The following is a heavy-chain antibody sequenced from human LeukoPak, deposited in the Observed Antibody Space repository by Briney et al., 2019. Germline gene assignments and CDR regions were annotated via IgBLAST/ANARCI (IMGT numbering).Heavy chain of an antibody. D-gene: IGHD3-22*01. CDR2: IYYSGST. Sequence: PSETLSLTCTVSGGSISSYYWSWIRQPPGKGLEWIGYIYYSGSTNYNPSLKSRVTISVDTSKNQFSLKLSSLTAADTAVYYCATYYYDSSGYYYFDYWGQGTLVTVSS. CDR1: GGSISSYY. J-gene: IGHJ4*02. V-gene: IGHV4-59*01. CDR3: ATYYYDSSGYYYFDY.